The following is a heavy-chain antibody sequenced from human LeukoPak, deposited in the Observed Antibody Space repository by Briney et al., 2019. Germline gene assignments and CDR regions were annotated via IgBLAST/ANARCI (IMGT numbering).Heavy chain of an antibody. CDR1: GGPFRAYY. D-gene: IGHD6-13*01. J-gene: IGHJ3*02. V-gene: IGHV4-34*01. CDR3: ARGRRGWQQLVKAGAFYI. CDR2: INHSGST. Sequence: KPSATLSLTYAAYGGPFRAYYWSWVRQPPGKGLEWIGEINHSGSTNYNPPLKSRVTISVHTSKNQFSLKLSSVTAADTAVYYCARGRRGWQQLVKAGAFYIWGQGTMVTASS.